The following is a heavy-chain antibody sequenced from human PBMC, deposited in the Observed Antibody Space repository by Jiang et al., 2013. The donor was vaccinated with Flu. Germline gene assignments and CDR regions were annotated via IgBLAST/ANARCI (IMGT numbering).Heavy chain of an antibody. J-gene: IGHJ6*03. CDR2: ISSSSSYI. V-gene: IGHV3-21*01. Sequence: AASGFTFSSYSMNWVRPGSRKGLEWVSSISSSSSYIYYADSVKGRFTISRDNAKNSLYLQMNSLRAEDTAVYYCASILRAADMDVWGKGTTVTVSS. CDR3: ASILRAADMDV. D-gene: IGHD3-9*01. CDR1: GFTFSSYS.